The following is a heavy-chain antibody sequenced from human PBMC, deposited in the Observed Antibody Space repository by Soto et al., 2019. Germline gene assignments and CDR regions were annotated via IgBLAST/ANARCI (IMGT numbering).Heavy chain of an antibody. V-gene: IGHV4-4*07. CDR3: ARDVGKNY. CDR1: GASVSSYY. D-gene: IGHD3-10*01. Sequence: SETLSLTCSVSGASVSSYYWSWFRQPVGKGLEWIGRIHSSGNVNYNPSLESRVTMSLDTSKNQFSLRLSSLTAADTALYLCARDVGKNYWGLGTRVTVSS. CDR2: IHSSGNV. J-gene: IGHJ4*02.